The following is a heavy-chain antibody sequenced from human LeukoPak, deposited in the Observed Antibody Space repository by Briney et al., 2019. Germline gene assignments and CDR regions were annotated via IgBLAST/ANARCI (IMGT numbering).Heavy chain of an antibody. CDR3: ARDPNGNYVGAFDFQR. Sequence: GGSLRLSCAASGFTFSSYWMHWVRQAPGKGLEWVSSISDSGGSTYYADSVKGRFTISRDNYKNTLYLQMNSLRAEDTAVYYCARDPNGNYVGAFDFQRWGLGTLVTVSS. V-gene: IGHV3-23*01. J-gene: IGHJ1*01. CDR1: GFTFSSYW. CDR2: ISDSGGST. D-gene: IGHD4-17*01.